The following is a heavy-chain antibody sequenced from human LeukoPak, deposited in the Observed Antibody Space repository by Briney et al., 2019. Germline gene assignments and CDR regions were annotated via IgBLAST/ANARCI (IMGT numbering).Heavy chain of an antibody. CDR3: ARDLGRDCSGGSCYSKVGLFDP. V-gene: IGHV3-21*01. J-gene: IGHJ5*02. D-gene: IGHD2-15*01. Sequence: GGSLRLSCAASGFTFSSYSMNWVRQAPGKGLEWVSSISSSSSYIYYADSVKGRFTISRDNAENSLYLQMNSLRAEDTAVYYCARDLGRDCSGGSCYSKVGLFDPWGQGTLVTVSS. CDR2: ISSSSSYI. CDR1: GFTFSSYS.